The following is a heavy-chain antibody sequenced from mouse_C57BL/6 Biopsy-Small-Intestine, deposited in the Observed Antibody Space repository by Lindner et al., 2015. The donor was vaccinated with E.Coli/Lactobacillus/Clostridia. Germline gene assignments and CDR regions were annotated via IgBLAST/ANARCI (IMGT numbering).Heavy chain of an antibody. D-gene: IGHD1-1*01. V-gene: IGHV1-47*01. CDR2: FHPYNDDT. CDR3: ARGRGSSYYYFDY. CDR1: GYTFTTYP. J-gene: IGHJ2*01. Sequence: VQRAGGLGRELVKPGASVKMSCKASGYTFTTYPIEWMKQNHGKSLEWIGNFHPYNDDTKYNEKFKGKATLTVEKSSSTVYLELSRLTSDDSAVYYCARGRGSSYYYFDYWGQGTTLTVSS.